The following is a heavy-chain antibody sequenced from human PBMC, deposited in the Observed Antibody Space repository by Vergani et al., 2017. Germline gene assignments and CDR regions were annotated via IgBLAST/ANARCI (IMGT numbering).Heavy chain of an antibody. CDR3: ARAFLTRVTTLDYYYMGV. D-gene: IGHD1-1*01. CDR1: GFHFSDYG. CDR2: ISYDGNKK. V-gene: IGHV3-30*03. J-gene: IGHJ6*03. Sequence: QVQLVESGGGEVQPGRPLRLSCSAAGFHFSDYGEQWVRKAPGKGLDWVTVISYDGNKKNYADSVKGRFTISRENSKITLYLEMNDLRAEDTAVYYCARAFLTRVTTLDYYYMGVWGKGTTVTVSS.